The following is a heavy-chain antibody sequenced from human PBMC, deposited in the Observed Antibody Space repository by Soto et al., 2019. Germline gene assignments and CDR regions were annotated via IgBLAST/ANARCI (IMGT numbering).Heavy chain of an antibody. J-gene: IGHJ4*02. D-gene: IGHD3-10*01. CDR2: IDPRSGGT. CDR1: GYPFTTYY. CDR3: ATDDYGIFPY. V-gene: IGHV1-2*02. Sequence: GASVKGSCKGSGYPFTTYYIHWVRQAPGQGLEWMGWIDPRSGGTVYEQKFQGRVTMTRDTSISTVYMDLSGLTSDDTALYYCATDDYGIFPYWGQGSLVTVSS.